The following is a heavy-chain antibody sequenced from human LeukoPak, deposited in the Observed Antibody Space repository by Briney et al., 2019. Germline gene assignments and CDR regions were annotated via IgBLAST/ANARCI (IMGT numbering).Heavy chain of an antibody. J-gene: IGHJ6*03. CDR2: IYYSGST. CDR1: GGSISSTSYY. CDR3: GRLGYCSGGSCYFGHYYYYMDV. D-gene: IGHD2-15*01. Sequence: SETLSLTCTVSGGSISSTSYYWGWIRQPPGKGLEWIGSIYYSGSTYYKPSLKSRVTISVGTSKNQFSLKLSSVTAADTAVYYCGRLGYCSGGSCYFGHYYYYMDVWGKGTTVTISS. V-gene: IGHV4-39*01.